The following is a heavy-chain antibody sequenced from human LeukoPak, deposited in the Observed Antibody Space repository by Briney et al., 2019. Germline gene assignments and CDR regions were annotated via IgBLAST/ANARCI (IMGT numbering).Heavy chain of an antibody. J-gene: IGHJ4*02. CDR3: AKDQGQAIVPRRFDY. D-gene: IGHD6-6*01. Sequence: GGSLRLSCAASGFMFSNFAMSWVRQAPGKGLERVSTIYFSGGNTYSADSVKGRFTISRDNAKNTLYLQMNSLRAEDTAVYYCAKDQGQAIVPRRFDYWGLGTLVTVSS. CDR2: IYFSGGNT. CDR1: GFMFSNFA. V-gene: IGHV3-23*01.